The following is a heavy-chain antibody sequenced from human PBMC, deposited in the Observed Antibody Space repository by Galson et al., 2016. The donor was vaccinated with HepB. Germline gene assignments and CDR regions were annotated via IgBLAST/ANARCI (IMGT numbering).Heavy chain of an antibody. V-gene: IGHV1-3*01. Sequence: SVKVSCKASGYTFTSYVMHWVRQAPEQRLEWMGWIDAGNGNTKYSQKFQGRVTITRDTSATTAYMELSSLKSEDTAVYYCARDPPRYCSGGSCNYYYDMDVWGQGTSVTVSS. CDR2: IDAGNGNT. J-gene: IGHJ6*02. D-gene: IGHD2-15*01. CDR3: ARDPPRYCSGGSCNYYYDMDV. CDR1: GYTFTSYV.